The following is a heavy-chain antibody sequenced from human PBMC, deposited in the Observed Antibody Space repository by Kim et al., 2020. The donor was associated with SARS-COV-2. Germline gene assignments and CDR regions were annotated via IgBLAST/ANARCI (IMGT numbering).Heavy chain of an antibody. CDR3: ARIGWLRFHSYYYGMDV. V-gene: IGHV4-39*01. J-gene: IGHJ6*02. D-gene: IGHD5-12*01. Sequence: LKSRVTISVDTSKNQFSLKLSSVTAADTAVYYCARIGWLRFHSYYYGMDVWGQGTTVTVSS.